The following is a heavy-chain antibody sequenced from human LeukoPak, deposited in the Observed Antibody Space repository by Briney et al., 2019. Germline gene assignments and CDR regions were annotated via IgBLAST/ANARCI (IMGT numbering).Heavy chain of an antibody. CDR2: INPNSGGT. D-gene: IGHD2-15*01. Sequence: GASVKVSCKASGYTFTSYYMHWVRQAPGQGLEWMGWINPNSGGTNYAQKFQGRVTMTRDTSISTAYMELSRLRSDDTAVYYCARDGCSGGSCYSGFFDYWGQGTLVTVSS. V-gene: IGHV1-2*02. J-gene: IGHJ4*02. CDR3: ARDGCSGGSCYSGFFDY. CDR1: GYTFTSYY.